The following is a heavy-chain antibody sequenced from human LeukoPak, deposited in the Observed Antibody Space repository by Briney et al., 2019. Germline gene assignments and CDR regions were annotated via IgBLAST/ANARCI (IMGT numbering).Heavy chain of an antibody. Sequence: QPGRSLRLSCAASGITFSTYGMYWVRQAPGKGLEWVAVISHDGNNKYYADSVKGRFTISRDNSKNTLYLQMNSMRAEDTAVYYCAKDKNGLGELFDWFDPWGQGTLVTVSS. CDR2: ISHDGNNK. V-gene: IGHV3-30*18. CDR3: AKDKNGLGELFDWFDP. CDR1: GITFSTYG. D-gene: IGHD3-10*01. J-gene: IGHJ5*02.